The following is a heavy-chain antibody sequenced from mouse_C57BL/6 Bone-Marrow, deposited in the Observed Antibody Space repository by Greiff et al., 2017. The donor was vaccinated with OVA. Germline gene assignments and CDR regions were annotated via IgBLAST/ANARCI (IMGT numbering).Heavy chain of an antibody. CDR2: INPSTGGT. D-gene: IGHD2-5*01. CDR1: GYSFTGYY. CDR3: ARAPFYYSNWYFDV. Sequence: DVKLQESGPELVKPGASVKISCKASGYSFTGYYMNWVKQSPEKSLEWIGEINPSTGGTTYNQKFKAKATLTVDKSSSTAYMELNSLTSEDSAVYYCARAPFYYSNWYFDVWGTGTTVTVSS. V-gene: IGHV1-42*01. J-gene: IGHJ1*03.